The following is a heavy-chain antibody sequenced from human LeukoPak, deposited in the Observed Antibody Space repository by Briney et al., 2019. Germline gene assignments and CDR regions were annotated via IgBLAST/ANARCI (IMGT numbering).Heavy chain of an antibody. CDR3: ARRFRSSWTRFGP. J-gene: IGHJ5*02. V-gene: IGHV4-34*01. D-gene: IGHD6-13*01. CDR2: INHSGST. CDR1: GGSFSGYY. Sequence: PSETLSLTCAVYGGSFSGYYWSWIRQPPGKGLEWIGEINHSGSTNYNPSLKSRVTISVDTSKNQFSLKLSSVTAADTAVYYCARRFRSSWTRFGPWGQGTLVTVSS.